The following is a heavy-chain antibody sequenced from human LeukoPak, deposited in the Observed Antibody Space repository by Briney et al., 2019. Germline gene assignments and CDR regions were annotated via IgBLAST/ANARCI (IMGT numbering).Heavy chain of an antibody. CDR2: ISASGDST. D-gene: IGHD2-2*03. CDR3: ARGVDIVVVPAALGDY. J-gene: IGHJ4*02. CDR1: GFTFNKYA. Sequence: GGSLRLSCAASGFTFNKYAMSWVRQAPGKGLEWVSGISASGDSTYYADSVKGRITISRDNSKNALYLQMNSLRAEDTAVYYCARGVDIVVVPAALGDYWGQGILVTVSS. V-gene: IGHV3-23*01.